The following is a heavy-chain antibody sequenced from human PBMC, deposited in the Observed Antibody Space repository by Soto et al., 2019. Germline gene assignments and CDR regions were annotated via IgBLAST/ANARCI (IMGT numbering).Heavy chain of an antibody. CDR2: IKSKTDGGTT. Sequence: GGSLRLSCAASGFTFSNAWMNWVRQAPGKGLEWVGRIKSKTDGGTTDYAAPVKGRFTISRDDSKNTLYLQMNSLKTEDTAVYYCTTDPPDIVVVVAAQVYWGQGTLVTVSS. CDR3: TTDPPDIVVVVAAQVY. CDR1: GFTFSNAW. D-gene: IGHD2-15*01. J-gene: IGHJ4*02. V-gene: IGHV3-15*07.